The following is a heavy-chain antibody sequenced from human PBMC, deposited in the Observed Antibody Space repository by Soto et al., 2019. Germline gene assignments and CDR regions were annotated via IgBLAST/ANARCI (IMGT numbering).Heavy chain of an antibody. D-gene: IGHD1-26*01. Sequence: SETLSLTCTVSGGSISSGSYFWGWIRQPPGKGLEWIGSIYYSGSTSYNPSLRSRVTMSVDTSKNQFSLKLSSVSAADTAVYYCAIHTGYISGKRWLDPRAQRTLVTVSS. CDR3: AIHTGYISGKRWLDP. J-gene: IGHJ5*02. CDR2: IYYSGST. V-gene: IGHV4-39*01. CDR1: GGSISSGSYF.